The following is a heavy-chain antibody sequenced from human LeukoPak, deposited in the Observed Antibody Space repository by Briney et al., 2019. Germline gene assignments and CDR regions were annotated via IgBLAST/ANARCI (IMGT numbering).Heavy chain of an antibody. J-gene: IGHJ4*02. CDR3: ASSYCGGDCRPSLFDY. D-gene: IGHD2-21*01. Sequence: TGGSLRLSCAASGFTFSSYAMSWVRQAPGKGLEWVSTISGSGGSTYYADSVKGRFTISRDNAENSLYLQMNSLRDEDTAVYYCASSYCGGDCRPSLFDYWGQGALVTVSS. CDR2: ISGSGGST. V-gene: IGHV3-23*01. CDR1: GFTFSSYA.